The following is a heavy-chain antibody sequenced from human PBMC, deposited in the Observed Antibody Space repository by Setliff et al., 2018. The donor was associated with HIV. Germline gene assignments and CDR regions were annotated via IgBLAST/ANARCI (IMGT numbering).Heavy chain of an antibody. V-gene: IGHV4-61*08. CDR1: GGSINTGGYY. CDR3: ARIEGYAYGSNWFDP. J-gene: IGHJ5*02. CDR2: IYYSGST. Sequence: SETLSLTCTVSGGSINTGGYYWSWIRQHPGKGLEWIGYIYYSGSTNYNPSLKGRVTISADTSENQLSLKLSSLTAADTAVYYCARIEGYAYGSNWFDPWGQGTLVTVSS. D-gene: IGHD3-16*01.